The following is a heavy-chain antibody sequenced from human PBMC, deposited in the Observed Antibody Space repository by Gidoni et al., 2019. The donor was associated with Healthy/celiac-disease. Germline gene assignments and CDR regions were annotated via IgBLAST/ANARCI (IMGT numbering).Heavy chain of an antibody. CDR1: GFTCDAYG. J-gene: IGHJ3*02. V-gene: IGHV3-20*04. CDR2: INWNGGST. D-gene: IGHD3-16*02. Sequence: EVQLVVSGGGVVRLGGSLRLSCAASGFTCDAYGRCWFRQAPGKGVGWVSVINWNGGSTGYADSEKGRFTMSRENAKNSLYLQMNSLRAEDTSLYYCAREVPYYDYVWGSYPRHHDDAFDIWGQGTMVTVSS. CDR3: AREVPYYDYVWGSYPRHHDDAFDI.